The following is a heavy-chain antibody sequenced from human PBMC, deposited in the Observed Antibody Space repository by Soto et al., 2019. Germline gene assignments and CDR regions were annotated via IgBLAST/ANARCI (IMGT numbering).Heavy chain of an antibody. CDR1: GYTFTNYW. D-gene: IGHD6-6*01. Sequence: PGESLKISCKGSGYTFTNYWIAWVRQMPGKGLEWMARIDPSDSYTTYSPSFQGHVSISADKSISTASLQWSSLKASDTAIYFCARSPQGYSSFRFDYWGQGTLVTVSS. J-gene: IGHJ4*02. CDR2: IDPSDSYT. CDR3: ARSPQGYSSFRFDY. V-gene: IGHV5-10-1*01.